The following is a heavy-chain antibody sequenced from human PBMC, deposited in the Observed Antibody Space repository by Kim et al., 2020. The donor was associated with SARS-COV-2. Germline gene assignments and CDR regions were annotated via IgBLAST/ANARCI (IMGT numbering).Heavy chain of an antibody. V-gene: IGHV3-9*01. J-gene: IGHJ6*01. CDR3: SKGGSGWHYYYYGIDV. CDR1: GFTFDDYA. CDR2: ISWNSGSI. Sequence: GGSLRLSCAASGFTFDDYAMHWVRQAPGKGLEWVSGISWNSGSIGYADSVKGRFTISRDNAKNSLYLQMNSLIAEDTALDYCSKGGSGWHYYYYGIDVW. D-gene: IGHD6-19*01.